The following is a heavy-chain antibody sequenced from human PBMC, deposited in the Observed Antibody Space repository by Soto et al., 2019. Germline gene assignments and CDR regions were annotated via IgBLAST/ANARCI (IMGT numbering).Heavy chain of an antibody. CDR3: ASDYYDSSGYYY. D-gene: IGHD3-22*01. J-gene: IGHJ4*02. V-gene: IGHV4-30-4*01. CDR2: IYYSGST. CDR1: GGSISSGDYY. Sequence: SETLSLTCSVSGGSISSGDYYWSWIRQPPGKGLEWIGYIYYSGSTYYNPSLKSRVTISVDTSKNQFSLKLSSVTAADTAVYYCASDYYDSSGYYYWGQGTLVTVSS.